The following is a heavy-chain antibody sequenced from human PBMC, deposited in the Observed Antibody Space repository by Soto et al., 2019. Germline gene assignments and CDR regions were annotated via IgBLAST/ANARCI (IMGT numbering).Heavy chain of an antibody. D-gene: IGHD3-10*01. Sequence: PLETLPLTCSVSGGTVNTYYWSWIRQPPGKELEWIGYIYSSGNTNYNPSLKSRVTISVDTPNNQFFLKLSSVTAADTAVYYCARDRGPTSYFDYWGQGNMVTVSS. CDR1: GGTVNTYY. J-gene: IGHJ4*02. CDR2: IYSSGNT. CDR3: ARDRGPTSYFDY. V-gene: IGHV4-59*02.